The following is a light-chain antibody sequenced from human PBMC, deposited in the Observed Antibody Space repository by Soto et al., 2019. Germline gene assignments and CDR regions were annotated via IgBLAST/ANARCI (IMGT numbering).Light chain of an antibody. CDR1: SSDVGGYNH. Sequence: QSALTQPASVSGSRGQSITISCTGTSSDVGGYNHVSWYQQYPGKAPKVKIYEVNNRPSGVSNRFSGSKSGNTASLTISGRQPEDVADYYCSSYTTRDTWLFGGGTKLTVL. J-gene: IGLJ3*02. CDR2: EVN. V-gene: IGLV2-14*01. CDR3: SSYTTRDTWL.